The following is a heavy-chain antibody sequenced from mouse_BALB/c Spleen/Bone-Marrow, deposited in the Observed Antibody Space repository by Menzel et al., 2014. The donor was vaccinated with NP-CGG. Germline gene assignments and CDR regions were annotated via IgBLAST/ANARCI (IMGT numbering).Heavy chain of an antibody. D-gene: IGHD2-3*01. CDR2: IGPYDSET. CDR3: AGYDGYPWFAY. CDR1: GYTFTSYW. Sequence: QVQLQQSGAELVRPGASVKLSCKASGYTFTSYWMNWVKQRPEQGLEWIGRIGPYDSETHYNQKFKDKAILTVDKSSSTAYMQLSSLTSEDSAVYYCAGYDGYPWFAYWGQGTLVTVSA. J-gene: IGHJ3*01. V-gene: IGHV1-74*01.